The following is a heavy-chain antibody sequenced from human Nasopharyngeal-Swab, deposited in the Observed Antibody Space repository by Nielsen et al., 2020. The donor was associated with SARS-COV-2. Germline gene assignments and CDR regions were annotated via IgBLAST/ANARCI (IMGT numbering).Heavy chain of an antibody. CDR1: GGSFSCYY. CDR2: INHSGST. J-gene: IGHJ6*03. CDR3: ARYGAGGSRITMVRGYMDV. D-gene: IGHD3-10*01. Sequence: GSLRLSFSVYGGSFSCYYWSWIRQPPGKGLEWIGEINHSGSTNYNPSLKSRVTISVDTSKNQFSLKLSSVTAADTAVYYCARYGAGGSRITMVRGYMDVWGKGTTVTVSS. V-gene: IGHV4-34*01.